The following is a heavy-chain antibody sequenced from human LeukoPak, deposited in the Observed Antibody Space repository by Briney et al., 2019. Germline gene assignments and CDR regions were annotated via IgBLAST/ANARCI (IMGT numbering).Heavy chain of an antibody. D-gene: IGHD3-22*01. CDR3: ASGSGYVYYGMDV. V-gene: IGHV1-2*06. Sequence: GASVKVSRKASGYTFTGYYMHWVRQAPGQGLEWMGRINPNSGGTNYAQKFQGRVTMTRDTSISTAYMELSRLRSDDTAVYYCASGSGYVYYGMDVWGQGTTVTVSS. J-gene: IGHJ6*02. CDR1: GYTFTGYY. CDR2: INPNSGGT.